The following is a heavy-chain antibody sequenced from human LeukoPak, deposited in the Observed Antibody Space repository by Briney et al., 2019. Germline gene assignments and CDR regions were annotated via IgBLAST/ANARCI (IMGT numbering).Heavy chain of an antibody. CDR3: AKDPPTVMANAFHI. CDR2: ISGSGGTT. D-gene: IGHD5-18*01. J-gene: IGHJ3*02. Sequence: GGSLRLSCAASGFTFSSYGLSWVRQAPGKGLEWVSSISGSGGTTYSADSVKGRFIISRDNSKNTLYLQMNSLRADDTAVYSCAKDPPTVMANAFHIWGQGTMVTVS. V-gene: IGHV3-23*01. CDR1: GFTFSSYG.